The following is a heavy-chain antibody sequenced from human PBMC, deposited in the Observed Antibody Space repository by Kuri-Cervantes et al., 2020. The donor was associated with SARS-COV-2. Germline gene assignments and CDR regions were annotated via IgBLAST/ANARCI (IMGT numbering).Heavy chain of an antibody. CDR3: ATSGIGGLDH. D-gene: IGHD2-21*01. Sequence: GGSLRLSCAASGLTFSDDYMTWVRQAPGMGLEWVADISTTGTYKNYADSVKGRFTISRDNAKNSLFLQINSLRVEDTAVYYCATSGIGGLDHWGQGTLVTVSS. J-gene: IGHJ4*02. CDR2: ISTTGTYK. V-gene: IGHV3-11*06. CDR1: GLTFSDDY.